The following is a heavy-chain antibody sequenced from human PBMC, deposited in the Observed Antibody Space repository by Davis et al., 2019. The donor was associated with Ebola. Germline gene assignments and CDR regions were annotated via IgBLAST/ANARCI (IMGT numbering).Heavy chain of an antibody. D-gene: IGHD3-9*01. V-gene: IGHV3-23*01. Sequence: GGSLRLSCATSEFIFSSYAMSWVRQAPGKGLEWVSSISGSGESTYYADSVKGRFTISRDNARDSLYLQMDSLRVEDTAIYYCARDAFSLSRYDTEDHWGQGNLVNVSS. CDR3: ARDAFSLSRYDTEDH. CDR1: EFIFSSYA. CDR2: ISGSGEST. J-gene: IGHJ4*01.